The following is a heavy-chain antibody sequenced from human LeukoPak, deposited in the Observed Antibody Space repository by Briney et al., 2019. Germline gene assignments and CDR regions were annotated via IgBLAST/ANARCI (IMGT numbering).Heavy chain of an antibody. D-gene: IGHD3-22*01. CDR2: ISGSGGST. V-gene: IGHV3-23*01. CDR1: GFTFSSYA. CDR3: AKAYYYDSSGYYPTEAY. Sequence: PGGSLRLSCAVSGFTFSSYAISWVRQAPGKGLEWVSAISGSGGSTYYADSVKGRFTISRDNSKNTLYLQMNSLRAEDTAVYYCAKAYYYDSSGYYPTEAYWGQGTLVTVSS. J-gene: IGHJ4*02.